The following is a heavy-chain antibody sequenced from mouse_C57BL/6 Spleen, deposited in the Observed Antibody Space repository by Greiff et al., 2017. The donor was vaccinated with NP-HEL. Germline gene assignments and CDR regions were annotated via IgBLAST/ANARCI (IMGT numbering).Heavy chain of an antibody. J-gene: IGHJ2*01. CDR2: IRLKSDNYAT. CDR1: GFTFSNYW. CDR3: TQLTGTY. Sequence: EVKLVESGGGLVQPGGSMKLSCVASGFTFSNYWMTWVRQSPEKGLEWVAQIRLKSDNYATHDAESVQGRFTISRDDSKSSVYLQMNNLRAEDTGIYYCTQLTGTYWGQGTTLTVSS. D-gene: IGHD4-1*01. V-gene: IGHV6-3*01.